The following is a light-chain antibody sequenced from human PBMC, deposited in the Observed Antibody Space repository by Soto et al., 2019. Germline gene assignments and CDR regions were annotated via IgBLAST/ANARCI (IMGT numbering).Light chain of an antibody. CDR3: LHHLIFSLT. CDR2: AAS. J-gene: IGKJ1*01. V-gene: IGKV1-12*01. CDR1: QGISSW. Sequence: DIQKTEAPTSVSESVEDRVNVNCGASQGISSWLAWYQQKPGKAPKLLIYAASSLQSWVPSQFRAYGLGPRFPHSFCSLQPEGFAVYYCLHHLIFSLTVGQGTKVDIK.